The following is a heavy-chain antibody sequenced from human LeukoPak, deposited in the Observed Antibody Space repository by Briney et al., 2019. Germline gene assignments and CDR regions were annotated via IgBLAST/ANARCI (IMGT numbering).Heavy chain of an antibody. CDR3: ARQIAGYCSGGSCYPDY. J-gene: IGHJ4*02. Sequence: PGESLKISCKGSGYSFTSHWIGWVRQMPGKGLEWMGIIYPGDSDTRYSPPFQGQVTISADKSISTAYLQWSSLKASDIATYYCARQIAGYCSGGSCYPDYWGQGTLVTVSS. V-gene: IGHV5-51*01. CDR1: GYSFTSHW. CDR2: IYPGDSDT. D-gene: IGHD2-15*01.